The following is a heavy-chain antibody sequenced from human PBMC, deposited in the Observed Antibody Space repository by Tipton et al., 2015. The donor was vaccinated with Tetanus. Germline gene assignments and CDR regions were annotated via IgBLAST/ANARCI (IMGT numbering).Heavy chain of an antibody. CDR2: IYAGGST. J-gene: IGHJ4*01. Sequence: TLRLSCAASGFTVGSNYMGWVRQAPGKGLEWVSFIYAGGSTYYADSVQGRCTISRDTSRNTLYLQMNSLRIDDTAVYYCVRAFTGSYNNWGHGSLVTVSS. V-gene: IGHV3-53*01. CDR3: VRAFTGSYNN. CDR1: GFTVGSNY. D-gene: IGHD1-26*01.